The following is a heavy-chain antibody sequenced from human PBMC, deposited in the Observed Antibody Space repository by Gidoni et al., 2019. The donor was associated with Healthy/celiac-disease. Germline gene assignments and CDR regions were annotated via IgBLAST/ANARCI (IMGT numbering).Heavy chain of an antibody. CDR3: AKGGLPGGNYGMDV. J-gene: IGHJ6*02. Sequence: EVQLLESGGGLVQPGGSLRLPCAASGFLFGGYAMSWVRQTPGKGLEWVSAISGSGGSTYYADSVKGRFTISRDNSKNTLYLQMNSLRAEDTAVYYCAKGGLPGGNYGMDVWGQGTTVTVSS. V-gene: IGHV3-23*01. CDR2: ISGSGGST. D-gene: IGHD3-16*01. CDR1: GFLFGGYA.